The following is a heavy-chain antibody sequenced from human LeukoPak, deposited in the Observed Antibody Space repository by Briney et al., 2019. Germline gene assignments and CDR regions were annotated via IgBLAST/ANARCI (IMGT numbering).Heavy chain of an antibody. CDR1: GYSISSASY. CDR3: ARPISSQGYSRVVID. D-gene: IGHD3-3*01. Sequence: SETLSLTCAVSGYSISSASYWGWIRQPPGNGLEWIGNIYHSGSPYYNPSLKSRVTISVDTSKNQFSLKLSSVTAADTAVYYCARPISSQGYSRVVIDWGQGTLVTVSS. CDR2: IYHSGSP. V-gene: IGHV4-38-2*01. J-gene: IGHJ4*02.